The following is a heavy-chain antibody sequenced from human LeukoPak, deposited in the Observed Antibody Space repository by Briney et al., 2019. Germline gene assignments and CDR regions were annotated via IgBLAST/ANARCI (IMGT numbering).Heavy chain of an antibody. J-gene: IGHJ6*02. D-gene: IGHD3-10*01. CDR2: IGAAGDT. V-gene: IGHV3-13*01. CDR3: ARDTMVREPYAMDV. CDR1: GFTSSRYD. Sequence: GSLRLSCAASGFTSSRYDMPWVRQAPGKGLEWVSGIGAAGDTFYPDSVKGRFTISRENAKNSLYLQMNSLRAGDTAVYYCARDTMVREPYAMDVWGQGTTVTVSS.